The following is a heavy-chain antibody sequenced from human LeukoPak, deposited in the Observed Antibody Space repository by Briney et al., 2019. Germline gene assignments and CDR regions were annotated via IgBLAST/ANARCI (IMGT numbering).Heavy chain of an antibody. D-gene: IGHD3-10*01. V-gene: IGHV1-18*01. CDR1: GYTFTSYG. Sequence: ASVKVSCKASGYTFTSYGISWVRQAPGQGLEWMGWISAYNGNTNYAQKLQGRVTMTTDTSTSTAYMELRSPRSDDTAVYYCVITGYYYGSGTELDYWGQGTLVTVSS. CDR3: VITGYYYGSGTELDY. CDR2: ISAYNGNT. J-gene: IGHJ4*02.